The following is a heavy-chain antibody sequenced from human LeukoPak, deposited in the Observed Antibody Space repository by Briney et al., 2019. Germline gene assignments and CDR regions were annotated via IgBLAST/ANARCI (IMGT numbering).Heavy chain of an antibody. V-gene: IGHV4-59*01. D-gene: IGHD6-19*01. CDR2: IYYSGST. CDR3: ARGSSGSAPFDY. CDR1: GGSISSYY. J-gene: IGHJ4*02. Sequence: SETLSLTCTVSGGSISSYYWSWIRQPPGKGLEWIGYIYYSGSTNYSPSLKSRVTISVDTSKDQFSLKLSSVTAADTAVYYCARGSSGSAPFDYWGQGTLVTVSS.